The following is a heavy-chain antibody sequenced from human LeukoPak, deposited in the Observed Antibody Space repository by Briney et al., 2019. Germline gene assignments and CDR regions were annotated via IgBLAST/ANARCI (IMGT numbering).Heavy chain of an antibody. CDR1: SGSISTSNYY. V-gene: IGHV4-39*07. Sequence: SETLSLNCTVSSGSISTSNYYWRWARQPPGTAREWIGNIFYSGSTYYSPSLMSRITISLDTSRNQFSLKLNSVTAADTAVYYGAKSNGYGLVDIWGQGTMVTVSS. D-gene: IGHD3-10*01. CDR2: IFYSGST. CDR3: AKSNGYGLVDI. J-gene: IGHJ3*02.